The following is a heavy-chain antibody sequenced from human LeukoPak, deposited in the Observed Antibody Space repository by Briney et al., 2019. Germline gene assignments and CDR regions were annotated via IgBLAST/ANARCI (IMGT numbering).Heavy chain of an antibody. V-gene: IGHV4-59*08. J-gene: IGHJ4*01. CDR1: GGSISDYY. CDR3: ARGGQWEPLLI. Sequence: SETLSLTCTVSGGSISDYYWSWLRQPPGKGLEWIGFIYYSASSATTNYDPSLKSRVTFSVDTSKNYFSLRLSSVTAADTAVYYCARGGQWEPLLIWGHGTLVTVSS. CDR2: IYYSASSATT. D-gene: IGHD1-26*01.